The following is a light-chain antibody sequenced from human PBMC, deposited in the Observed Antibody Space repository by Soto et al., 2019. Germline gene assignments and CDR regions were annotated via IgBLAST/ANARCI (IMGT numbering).Light chain of an antibody. Sequence: SSELAQPPSVSVAPGKTATITCGGNDIGSKSAHWYQQKPGQAPVLVISYDRDRPSGIPERFSGSNSGHTATLTISRVEAGDEADYYCQVYDSSSDLVVFGGGTKVTVL. CDR2: YDR. CDR3: QVYDSSSDLVV. V-gene: IGLV3-21*04. CDR1: DIGSKS. J-gene: IGLJ2*01.